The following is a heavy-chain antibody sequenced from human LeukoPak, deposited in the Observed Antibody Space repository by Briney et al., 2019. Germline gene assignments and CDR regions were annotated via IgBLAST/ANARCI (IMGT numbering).Heavy chain of an antibody. CDR1: GGSISSGGYY. V-gene: IGHV4-31*03. Sequence: SQTLSLTCTVSGGSISSGGYYWSWIRQHPGRGLEWIGYIYYSGSTYYNPSLKSRVTISVDTSKNQFSLKLSSVTAADTAVYYCARAPSYYYESSGKTYNWFDPWGQGTLVTVSS. J-gene: IGHJ5*02. D-gene: IGHD3-22*01. CDR2: IYYSGST. CDR3: ARAPSYYYESSGKTYNWFDP.